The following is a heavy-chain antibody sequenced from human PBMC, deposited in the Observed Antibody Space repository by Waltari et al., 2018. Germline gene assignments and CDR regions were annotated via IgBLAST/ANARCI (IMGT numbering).Heavy chain of an antibody. D-gene: IGHD3-10*01. CDR3: ARLRGAND. Sequence: EVQLVESGGGLVQPGGSLSLPCAASGFTFSSYWMIWVRQAPGQGLEWVAHINQDGSEKSYVASVKGRFTISRDNAKQSLYLQMNSLRPDDTAIYYCARLRGANDWGQGTLVTVSS. V-gene: IGHV3-7*01. CDR1: GFTFSSYW. J-gene: IGHJ4*02. CDR2: INQDGSEK.